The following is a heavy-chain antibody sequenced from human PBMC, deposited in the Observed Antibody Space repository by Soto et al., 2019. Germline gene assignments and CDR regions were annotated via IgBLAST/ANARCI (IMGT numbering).Heavy chain of an antibody. CDR3: ARGGHVAVADSDAFDI. V-gene: IGHV3-33*01. CDR2: IWYDGSNK. CDR1: GFTFSSYG. Sequence: QVQLVESGGGVVQPGRSLRLSCAASGFTFSSYGMHWVRQAPGKGLECVAVIWYDGSNKYYADSVKGRFTISRDNSKNTLYLQMNSLRAEDTAVYYCARGGHVAVADSDAFDIWGQGTMVTVSS. D-gene: IGHD6-19*01. J-gene: IGHJ3*02.